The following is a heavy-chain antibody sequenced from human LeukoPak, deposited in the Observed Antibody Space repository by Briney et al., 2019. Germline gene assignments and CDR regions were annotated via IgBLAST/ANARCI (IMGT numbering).Heavy chain of an antibody. D-gene: IGHD3-9*01. J-gene: IGHJ4*02. CDR3: ARDLFTAYDMGY. CDR2: INTGDGNT. Sequence: ASVKVSCTASGYTFTTFPIYWVRQAPGQSLEWMGWINTGDGNTKYSQKFQDRVTITRDTSASTGYMELSSLTFQDTAIYYCARDLFTAYDMGYWGQGTLVAVSS. CDR1: GYTFTTFP. V-gene: IGHV1-3*04.